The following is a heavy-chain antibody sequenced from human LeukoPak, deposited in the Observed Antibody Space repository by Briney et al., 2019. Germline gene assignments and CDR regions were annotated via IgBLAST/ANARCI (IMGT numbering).Heavy chain of an antibody. Sequence: SETLSLTCTVSGGPISSSSYYWGWIRQPPGKGLEWIGSIYYSGSTYYNPSLKSRVTISVDTSKNQFSLKLSSVTAADTAVYYCARHSARLLWFGELFSPYYFDYWGQGTLVTVSS. J-gene: IGHJ4*02. CDR3: ARHSARLLWFGELFSPYYFDY. CDR1: GGPISSSSYY. CDR2: IYYSGST. V-gene: IGHV4-39*01. D-gene: IGHD3-10*01.